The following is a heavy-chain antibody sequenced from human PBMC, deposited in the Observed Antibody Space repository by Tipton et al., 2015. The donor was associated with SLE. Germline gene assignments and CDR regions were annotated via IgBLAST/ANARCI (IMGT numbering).Heavy chain of an antibody. Sequence: SGFTFSSYGIHWVRQAPGKGLEWVSYISHSISTIYYADSVKGRFTISRDNAKNSVYLQMNSLRADDTAVYYCARDQTGTLDYFDYWGQGVLVTVSS. CDR2: ISHSISTI. V-gene: IGHV3-48*01. J-gene: IGHJ4*02. D-gene: IGHD1/OR15-1a*01. CDR3: ARDQTGTLDYFDY. CDR1: GFTFSSYG.